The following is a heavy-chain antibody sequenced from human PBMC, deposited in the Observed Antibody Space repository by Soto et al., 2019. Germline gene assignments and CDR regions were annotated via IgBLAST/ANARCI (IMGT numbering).Heavy chain of an antibody. Sequence: SDTLSLTCAIPGDSVSSNSAGWSWVRQSPSRGLEWLGRTYYRSKWYYEYAVSVRGRITINPDTSKNQYSLQLNSVTPEDTAVYFCARGEQYSGRIFDYWGQGTLVTVSS. J-gene: IGHJ4*01. CDR2: TYYRSKWYY. CDR3: ARGEQYSGRIFDY. D-gene: IGHD1-26*01. V-gene: IGHV6-1*01. CDR1: GDSVSSNSAG.